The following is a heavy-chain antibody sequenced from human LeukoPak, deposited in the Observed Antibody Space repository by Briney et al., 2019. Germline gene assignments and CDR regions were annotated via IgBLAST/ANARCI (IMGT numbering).Heavy chain of an antibody. J-gene: IGHJ5*02. CDR1: GFTFSSYA. CDR2: ISDGGTT. D-gene: IGHD6-13*01. CDR3: AVGRGSSSWFDP. V-gene: IGHV3-23*01. Sequence: GGSLRLSCAASGFTFSSYAMSWVRQAPGKGLEWVSVISDGGTTYYADSVKGRFTISRDNSKNTLYLQMNSLRAEDTAVYYCAVGRGSSSWFDPWGQGTLVTVSS.